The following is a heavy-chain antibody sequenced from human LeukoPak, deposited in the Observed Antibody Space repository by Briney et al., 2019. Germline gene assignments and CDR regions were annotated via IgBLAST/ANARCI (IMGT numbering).Heavy chain of an antibody. CDR2: IYYSGST. D-gene: IGHD3-22*01. Sequence: PSGTLSLTCTVSGGSISSYYWSWIRQPPGKGLEWIGYIYYSGSTNYNPSLKSRVTISVDTSKNQFSLKLSSVTAADTAVYYCARVDSSGYYPGIDYWGQGTLVTVSS. J-gene: IGHJ4*02. V-gene: IGHV4-59*01. CDR1: GGSISSYY. CDR3: ARVDSSGYYPGIDY.